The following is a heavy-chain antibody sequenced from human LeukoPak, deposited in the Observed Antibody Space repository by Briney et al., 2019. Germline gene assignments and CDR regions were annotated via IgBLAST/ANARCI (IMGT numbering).Heavy chain of an antibody. V-gene: IGHV4-39*01. CDR1: GGSFSSTSFY. CDR2: IYYSGTT. CDR3: ARYGSGTYYSSVSDY. D-gene: IGHD3-10*01. J-gene: IGHJ4*02. Sequence: SETLSLTCTVSGGSFSSTSFYWGWIRQPPGKGLEWIGSIYYSGTTYYSPSLKSRVTISVDTSKNQFSLKLSSVTAADTAVYYCARYGSGTYYSSVSDYWGQGNLVTVSS.